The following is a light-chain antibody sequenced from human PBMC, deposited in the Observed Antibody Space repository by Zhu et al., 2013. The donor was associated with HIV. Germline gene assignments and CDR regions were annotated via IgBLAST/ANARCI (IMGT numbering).Light chain of an antibody. J-gene: IGKJ2*01. CDR1: QSLLKTYNNKNY. CDR3: LQDYNFPYT. V-gene: IGKV4-1*01. Sequence: DIVMTQSPDSLAVSLGERATINCKSSQSLLKTYNNKNYLAWYQQKPGQPPKLLIYWASSRESGVPSRFSGSGSGTDFTLTISSLQPEDFATYYCLQDYNFPYTFGQGTKLEIK. CDR2: WAS.